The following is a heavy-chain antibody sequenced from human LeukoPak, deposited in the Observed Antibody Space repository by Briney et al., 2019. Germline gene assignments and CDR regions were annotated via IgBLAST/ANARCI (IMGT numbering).Heavy chain of an antibody. J-gene: IGHJ6*02. CDR3: ARDGGGYSYGYWPYYYYGMGV. CDR2: IYYSGST. CDR1: GGSISSYY. D-gene: IGHD5-18*01. V-gene: IGHV4-59*01. Sequence: ASETLSLTCTVSGGSISSYYWSWIRQPPGKGLEWIGYIYYSGSTNYNPSLKSRVTISVDTSKNQFSLKLSSVTAADTAVYYCARDGGGYSYGYWPYYYYGMGVWGQGTTVTVSS.